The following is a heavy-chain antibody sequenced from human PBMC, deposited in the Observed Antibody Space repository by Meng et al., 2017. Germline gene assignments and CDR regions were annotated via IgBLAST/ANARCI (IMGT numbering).Heavy chain of an antibody. CDR1: GFTFSSYG. CDR2: IWYDGSNK. J-gene: IGHJ4*02. CDR3: ARERRRAAATIR. V-gene: IGHV3-33*01. Sequence: GESLKISCAASGFTFSSYGMHWVRQAPGKGLEWVAVIWYDGSNKYYADSVKGRFTISRDNSKNTLYLQMNSLRAEDTAVDYCARERRRAAATIRWGQGTLVTVSS. D-gene: IGHD6-13*01.